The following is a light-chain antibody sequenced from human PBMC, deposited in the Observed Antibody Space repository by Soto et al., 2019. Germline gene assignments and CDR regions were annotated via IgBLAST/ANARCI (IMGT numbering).Light chain of an antibody. CDR3: QQSYSTPYT. J-gene: IGKJ2*01. V-gene: IGKV1-39*01. CDR1: QSIKSH. Sequence: DTQMTQSPSSLSASVGDRVTLTCRASQSIKSHLNWYQQKPGKAPKLLIYAASSLHRGVPSRFSGSGSGTDFTLTISSLQPEDFATYYCQQSYSTPYTFGQGTKLEIK. CDR2: AAS.